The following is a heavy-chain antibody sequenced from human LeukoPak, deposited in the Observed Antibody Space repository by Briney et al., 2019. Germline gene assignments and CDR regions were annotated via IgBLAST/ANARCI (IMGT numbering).Heavy chain of an antibody. Sequence: QTGGSLRLSCAASGFTFSSYAMSWVRQAPGKGLEWVSAVSGSGGSTFYADSVKGRLTISRDNSKNTLYVQMNSLRAEDTAVYYCARSGKFLSYSSSWYTDDYWGQGTLVTVSS. D-gene: IGHD6-13*01. CDR3: ARSGKFLSYSSSWYTDDY. V-gene: IGHV3-23*01. CDR1: GFTFSSYA. CDR2: VSGSGGST. J-gene: IGHJ4*02.